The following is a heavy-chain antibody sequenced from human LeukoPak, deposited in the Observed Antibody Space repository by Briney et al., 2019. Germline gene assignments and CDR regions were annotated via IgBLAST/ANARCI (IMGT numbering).Heavy chain of an antibody. D-gene: IGHD3-3*01. CDR2: ISNNGGYT. V-gene: IGHV3-23*01. CDR3: AKLEPGLRFLEWFSNSYYFDY. J-gene: IGHJ4*02. Sequence: PGGSLRLSCAASGFTFSSSAMSWVRQAPGKGLEWVSAISNNGGYTYYADSVQGRFTISRDNSKNTLYLQMNSLRAEDTAVYYCAKLEPGLRFLEWFSNSYYFDYWGQGTLVTVSS. CDR1: GFTFSSSA.